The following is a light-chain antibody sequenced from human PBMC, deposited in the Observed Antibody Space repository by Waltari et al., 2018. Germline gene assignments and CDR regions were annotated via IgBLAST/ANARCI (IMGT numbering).Light chain of an antibody. V-gene: IGKV1-12*01. Sequence: DIQMTQSPPSVSASVGDRVTITCRASQGIRSWLAWYQQKPGKAPKLLRYAASSLQGGVPSRFRGSGSGTEFTLTISSLQPEDVATYYCQEANSFPLTFGGGTKVEI. J-gene: IGKJ4*01. CDR2: AAS. CDR1: QGIRSW. CDR3: QEANSFPLT.